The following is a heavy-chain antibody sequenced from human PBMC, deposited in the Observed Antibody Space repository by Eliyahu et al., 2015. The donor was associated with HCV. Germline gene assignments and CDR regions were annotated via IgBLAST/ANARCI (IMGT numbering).Heavy chain of an antibody. Sequence: QLQLQESGPGLMKPSETLSLTXTVSGGSXSTXSSYWGWIRQPPGXXLEWLGXIFXXGRTXYNPSLRSRITISEDTSRNQFSLRLGSVTAADTAVYYCAKLNLGYDGYDYYFDSWGQGTLVTVSS. V-gene: IGHV4-39*01. CDR2: IFXXGRT. CDR1: GGSXSTXSSY. CDR3: AKLNLGYDGYDYYFDS. J-gene: IGHJ4*02. D-gene: IGHD5-12*01.